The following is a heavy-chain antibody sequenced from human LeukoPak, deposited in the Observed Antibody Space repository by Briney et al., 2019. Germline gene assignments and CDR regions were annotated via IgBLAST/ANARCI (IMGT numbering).Heavy chain of an antibody. J-gene: IGHJ4*02. Sequence: AGGSLRLSCAASGFTFSSYGMHWVRQAPGKGLEWVAVISYDGSNKYYADSVKGRFTISRDNSKNTLYLQMNSLRAEDTAVYYCARYTHGGIFDYWGQGTLVTVSS. CDR3: ARYTHGGIFDY. CDR2: ISYDGSNK. V-gene: IGHV3-30*03. CDR1: GFTFSSYG. D-gene: IGHD4-23*01.